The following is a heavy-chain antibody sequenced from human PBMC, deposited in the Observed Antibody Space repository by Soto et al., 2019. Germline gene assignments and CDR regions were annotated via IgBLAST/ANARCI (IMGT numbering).Heavy chain of an antibody. J-gene: IGHJ1*01. D-gene: IGHD6-13*01. V-gene: IGHV4-34*01. CDR2: ICHGGGA. CDR3: AGYSNSWSKYVKH. CDR1: GGSFSGYC. Sequence: VQLQQWGAGLLKPSETLSLTCAVYGGSFSGYCWSWIRQTPGERLEWVGDICHGGGANYNPSVKNRVSFSMDPSKNQFSLKLNSVMAADTAVYYCAGYSNSWSKYVKHWGRGSLVTVSS.